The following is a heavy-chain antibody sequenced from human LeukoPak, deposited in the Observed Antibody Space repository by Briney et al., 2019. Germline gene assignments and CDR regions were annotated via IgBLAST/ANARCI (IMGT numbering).Heavy chain of an antibody. J-gene: IGHJ6*02. CDR3: ARMRLSGYCSSTSCSYYYHYGMDV. D-gene: IGHD2-2*03. CDR2: INHSGST. Sequence: SETLSLTCAVYGGSFSGYYWSWIRQPPGKGLEWIGEINHSGSTNYNPSLKSRVTISVDTSKNQFSLKLSSVTAADTAVYYCARMRLSGYCSSTSCSYYYHYGMDVWGQGTTVTVSS. V-gene: IGHV4-34*01. CDR1: GGSFSGYY.